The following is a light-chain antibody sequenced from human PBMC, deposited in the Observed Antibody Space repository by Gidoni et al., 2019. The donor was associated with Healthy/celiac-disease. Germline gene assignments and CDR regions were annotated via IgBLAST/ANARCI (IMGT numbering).Light chain of an antibody. J-gene: IGLJ1*01. CDR3: NSRDSSGNFL. CDR2: GKN. CDR1: SLRSYY. V-gene: IGLV3-19*01. Sequence: SSELTQDPAVSVALGQTVRITCQGDSLRSYYASWYQQKPGQAPVLVIYGKNNRHSGIPDRFSGSSSGNTASLTITGAQAEDEADYYCNSRDSSGNFLFGTGTKVTVL.